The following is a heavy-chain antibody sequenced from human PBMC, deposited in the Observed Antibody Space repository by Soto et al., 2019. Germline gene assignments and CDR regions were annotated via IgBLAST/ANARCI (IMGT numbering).Heavy chain of an antibody. Sequence: LKISCKGSGYSFTSYWIGWVRQMPGKGLGWMGIIYPGDSDTRYSPSFQGQVTISADKSISTAYLQWSSLKASDTAMYYCAIWGDFWSGYYDYGMDVWGQGTTVTVSS. D-gene: IGHD3-3*01. V-gene: IGHV5-51*01. CDR2: IYPGDSDT. CDR3: AIWGDFWSGYYDYGMDV. J-gene: IGHJ6*02. CDR1: GYSFTSYW.